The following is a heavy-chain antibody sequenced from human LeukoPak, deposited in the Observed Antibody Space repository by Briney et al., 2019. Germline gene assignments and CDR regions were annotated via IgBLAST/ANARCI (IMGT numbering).Heavy chain of an antibody. CDR2: INSDGSST. CDR1: GFTFSSYW. J-gene: IGHJ4*02. D-gene: IGHD3-16*02. Sequence: GGSLRLSCAASGFTFSSYWMHWVRQAPGKGLVWVSRINSDGSSTSYADSVKGRFTISRDNAKNTLYLQMNSLRAEDTAVYYCARVSIFGVVIANDYWGQGTVVTVSS. CDR3: ARVSIFGVVIANDY. V-gene: IGHV3-74*01.